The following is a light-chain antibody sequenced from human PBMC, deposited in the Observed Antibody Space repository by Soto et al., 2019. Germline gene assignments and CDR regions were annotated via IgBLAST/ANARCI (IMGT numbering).Light chain of an antibody. CDR1: QSVSSSY. V-gene: IGKV3-15*01. J-gene: IGKJ1*01. CDR3: QQYNNRPLWT. CDR2: GAS. Sequence: EIVLTQAPATLSLSPGERPTLSCRASQSVSSSYLAWYQQKPGQAPXLXXYGASTRATGIPARFRGSGAGTEFTPTISSLQSEDFSVYYCQQYNNRPLWTFGQGTKVDIK.